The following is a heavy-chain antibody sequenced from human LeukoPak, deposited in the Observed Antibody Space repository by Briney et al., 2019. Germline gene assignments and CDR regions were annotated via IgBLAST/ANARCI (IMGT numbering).Heavy chain of an antibody. Sequence: ASVKVSCKASGYTFTSYYMHWVRQAPGQGLEWMGIINPSGGSTSYAQKFQGRVTMTRDMSTSTVYMELSSLRSEDTAVYYCAGVGNPYWYFDLWGRGTLVTVSS. V-gene: IGHV1-46*01. J-gene: IGHJ2*01. CDR2: INPSGGST. CDR1: GYTFTSYY. CDR3: AGVGNPYWYFDL.